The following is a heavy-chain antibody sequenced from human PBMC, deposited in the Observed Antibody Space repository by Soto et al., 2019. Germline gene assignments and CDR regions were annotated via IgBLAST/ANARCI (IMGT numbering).Heavy chain of an antibody. CDR3: ARAQRRVYYMDV. CDR1: GGSISSYY. J-gene: IGHJ6*03. D-gene: IGHD6-13*01. V-gene: IGHV4-59*08. Sequence: SETLSLTCTVSGGSISSYYWSWIRQPPGKGLEWIGYIYYSGSTNYNPSLKSRVTISVDTSKNQFSLKLSSVTAADTAVYYCARAQRRVYYMDVWGKGTTVTVSS. CDR2: IYYSGST.